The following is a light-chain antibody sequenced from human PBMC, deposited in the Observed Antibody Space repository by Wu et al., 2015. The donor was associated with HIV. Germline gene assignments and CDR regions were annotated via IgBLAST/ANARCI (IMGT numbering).Light chain of an antibody. CDR1: QRLGANY. CDR3: HQYGSALPHT. V-gene: IGKV3-20*01. CDR2: QTS. J-gene: IGKJ2*01. Sequence: EIVMTQSPATLSVSPGERVTLSCRASQRLGANYLAWYQQKPGQAPRLLIFQTSRRATDIPDRFSGSESGTDFSLTISRLEPEDFAVYYCHQYGSALPHTFGQGTKLEI.